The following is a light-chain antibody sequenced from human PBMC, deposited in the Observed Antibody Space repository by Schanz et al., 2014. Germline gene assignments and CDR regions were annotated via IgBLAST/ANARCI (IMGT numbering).Light chain of an antibody. CDR2: AAS. CDR1: QGVSSN. Sequence: EIVLTQSPATLSLSPGERATLSCRASQGVSSNLAWYQQKPGQAPRLLIYAASSRATGIPDRFSGSGSGTDFTLTISRLDPEDFAVYFCQQYGPSLLTFGPGTKVDIK. V-gene: IGKV3-20*01. J-gene: IGKJ3*01. CDR3: QQYGPSLLT.